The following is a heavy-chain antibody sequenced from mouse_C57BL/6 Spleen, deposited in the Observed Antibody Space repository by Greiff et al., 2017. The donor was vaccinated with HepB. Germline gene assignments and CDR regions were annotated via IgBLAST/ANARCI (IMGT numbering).Heavy chain of an antibody. Sequence: VQLQQSGAELARPGASVKMSCKASGYTFTSYTMHWVKQRPGQGLEWIGYINPSSGYTKYNQKFKDKATLIADKSSSTAYMQLSSLTSEAYAVYYCARDTHYFDYWGQGTTLTVSS. D-gene: IGHD5-1-1*01. CDR2: INPSSGYT. CDR1: GYTFTSYT. V-gene: IGHV1-4*01. CDR3: ARDTHYFDY. J-gene: IGHJ2*01.